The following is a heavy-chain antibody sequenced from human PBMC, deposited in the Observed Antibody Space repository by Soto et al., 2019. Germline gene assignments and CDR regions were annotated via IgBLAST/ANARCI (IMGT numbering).Heavy chain of an antibody. CDR2: INWNSDTI. V-gene: IGHV3-9*01. CDR1: GFRFDDYA. D-gene: IGHD3-3*02. CDR3: AMSNSKGLYYHFWV. Sequence: ESGGGSVQPGGSLRLSCVASGFRFDDYAMHWVRQRPGKGLEWVSGINWNSDTIGYDDSVKGRFIVSRDNAEGSLLLQMSSLRAEDTDIYFFAMSNSKGLYYHFWVWGQGTPVHVS. J-gene: IGHJ6*01.